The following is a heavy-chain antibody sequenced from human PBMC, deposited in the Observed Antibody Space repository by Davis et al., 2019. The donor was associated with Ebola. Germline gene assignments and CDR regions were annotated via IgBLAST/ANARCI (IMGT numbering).Heavy chain of an antibody. J-gene: IGHJ6*02. CDR3: VRGWGRTGMGV. V-gene: IGHV6-1*01. CDR1: GDSVSSAG. CDR2: TYYSSKWYH. D-gene: IGHD1-26*01. Sequence: PSETLSLTCAISGDSVSSAGWNWIRQSPSRGLEWLGRTYYSSKWYHDYAVSLKSRITINPDTSTNQLSLQLNSVTPEDTAVYYCVRGWGRTGMGVWGQGTTVTVSS.